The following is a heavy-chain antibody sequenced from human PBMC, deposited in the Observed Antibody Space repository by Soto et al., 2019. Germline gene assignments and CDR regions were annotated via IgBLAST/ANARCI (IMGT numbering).Heavy chain of an antibody. D-gene: IGHD3-3*01. J-gene: IGHJ4*02. CDR1: GASVKTGGYY. V-gene: IGHV4-31*11. Sequence: QVQLQESGPGLVRPSQTLSLTCDVSGASVKTGGYYWTWIRQHPEKGLEWIGYINYSGTTYNPSLKSRAFLSLDMSKNQLSLNLTSVTAADTAVYYCATNRGYDFYYPDSWGQGILVTVSS. CDR2: INYSGTT. CDR3: ATNRGYDFYYPDS.